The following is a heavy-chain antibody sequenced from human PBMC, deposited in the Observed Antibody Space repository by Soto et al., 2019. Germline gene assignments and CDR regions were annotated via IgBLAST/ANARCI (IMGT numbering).Heavy chain of an antibody. CDR2: IYDSGST. CDR1: GGSFSTYY. D-gene: IGHD3-10*01. V-gene: IGHV4-59*01. CDR3: ARDAYYYGSGSSYYYGMDV. J-gene: IGHJ6*02. Sequence: QVQLQESGPGLVKPSETLSLTCTVSGGSFSTYYWNWIRQPPGKGLEWIGYIYDSGSTNYNPSVKSRVTISVDTSKNQLYLKLSSVTAADTAVYYCARDAYYYGSGSSYYYGMDVWGQGTTVTVSS.